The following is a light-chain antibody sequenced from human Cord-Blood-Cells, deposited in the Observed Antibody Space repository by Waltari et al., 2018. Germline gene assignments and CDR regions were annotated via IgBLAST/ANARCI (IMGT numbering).Light chain of an antibody. CDR3: QAWDSSTWV. Sequence: SYELTQPPSVSVSPGQTASITCSGDKLGDKYACWYQQKPGQSPVLVIYQDSKRPSGIPGRCSGSNSGNPATLTISGTQAMDEADYYCQAWDSSTWVFGGGTKLTVL. CDR1: KLGDKY. CDR2: QDS. V-gene: IGLV3-1*01. J-gene: IGLJ3*02.